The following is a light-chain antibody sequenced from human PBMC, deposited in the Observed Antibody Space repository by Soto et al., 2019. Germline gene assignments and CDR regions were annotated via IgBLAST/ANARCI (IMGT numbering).Light chain of an antibody. CDR3: QQYNKWPLT. CDR2: GPS. J-gene: IGKJ4*01. V-gene: IGKV3-15*01. CDR1: QSVSTH. Sequence: EVVMTQSPATLSVSPGETATLSCRASQSVSTHVAWFQQKPGQVPRLLIYGPSTRAAGIPTKFSGSGSGTEFTLTITYLQSEDFAVYYCQQYNKWPLTFGGGTRVGI.